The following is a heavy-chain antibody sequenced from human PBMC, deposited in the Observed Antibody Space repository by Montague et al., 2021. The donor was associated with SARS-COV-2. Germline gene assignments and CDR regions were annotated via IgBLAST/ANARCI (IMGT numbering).Heavy chain of an antibody. Sequence: SETLSLTCTVSGGSISSYYWSWIRQPPGKGLEWIGYIYYSGSTNYNPSLKSRVTISVDTSKNQFSLKLSSVTVADTAVYYCARRALGYCSSTSCETAFDIWGRGTMVTVSS. J-gene: IGHJ3*02. CDR1: GGSISSYY. D-gene: IGHD2-2*01. CDR3: ARRALGYCSSTSCETAFDI. V-gene: IGHV4-59*08. CDR2: IYYSGST.